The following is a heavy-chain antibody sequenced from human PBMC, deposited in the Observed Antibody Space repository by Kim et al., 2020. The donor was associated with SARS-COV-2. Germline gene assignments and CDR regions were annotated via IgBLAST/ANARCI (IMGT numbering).Heavy chain of an antibody. CDR1: GYTFTSYA. V-gene: IGHV7-4-1*02. CDR2: INTNTGNP. Sequence: ASVKVSCKASGYTFTSYAMNWVRQAPGQGLEWMGWINTNTGNPTYAQGFTGRFVFSLDTSVSTAYLQISSLKAEDTAVYYCAGDNGWFGELQYFDYWGQGTLVTVSS. J-gene: IGHJ4*02. D-gene: IGHD3-10*01. CDR3: AGDNGWFGELQYFDY.